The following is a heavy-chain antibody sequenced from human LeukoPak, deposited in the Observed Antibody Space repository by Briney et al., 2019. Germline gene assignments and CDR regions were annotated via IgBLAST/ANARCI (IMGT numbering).Heavy chain of an antibody. CDR3: XXXXXXXXXXXXXXXXDY. J-gene: IGHJ4*02. V-gene: IGHV3-23*01. Sequence: SXVRQAPXKXXXWVSAISGSGGSTYXADSGXGRFTISRDNSXXTLYLQMNSLRAEDTAVYYXXXXXXXXXXXXXXXXXDYXXXXXXXTVSS. CDR2: ISGSGGST.